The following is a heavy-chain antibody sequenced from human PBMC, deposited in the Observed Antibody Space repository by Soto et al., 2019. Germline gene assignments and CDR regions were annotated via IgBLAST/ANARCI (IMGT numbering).Heavy chain of an antibody. CDR3: ATDVGLT. CDR1: GFTFSSYW. J-gene: IGHJ5*02. V-gene: IGHV3-7*01. Sequence: AQLVESGGGLVQPGGSLRLSCEASGFTFSSYWMTWVRQVPGKGLEWVATIKHYGSETYYVDSVRGRFTISRDNAENSLCLQMNSLRAEDTAVYYCATDVGLTWGQGSLVTVSS. D-gene: IGHD1-26*01. CDR2: IKHYGSET.